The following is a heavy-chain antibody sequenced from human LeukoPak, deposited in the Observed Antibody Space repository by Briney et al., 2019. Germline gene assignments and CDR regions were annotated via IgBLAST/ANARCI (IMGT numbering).Heavy chain of an antibody. CDR1: GYSFATYW. J-gene: IGHJ3*02. V-gene: IGHV5-51*01. CDR2: TYPGDSDT. D-gene: IGHD1-1*01. CDR3: ARERPHDAFDI. Sequence: GESLKISCKGSGYSFATYWIGWVRQMPGKGLEWMGITYPGDSDTRYSPSFQGQVTISADKSISTAHLQWSSLKASDTAMSYCARERPHDAFDIWGQGTMVTVSS.